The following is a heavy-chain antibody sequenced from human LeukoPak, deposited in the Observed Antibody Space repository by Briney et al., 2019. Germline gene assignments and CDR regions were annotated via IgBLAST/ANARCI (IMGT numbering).Heavy chain of an antibody. CDR2: IRSSSSYI. CDR3: ARVSYDILSGYSYIDY. CDR1: GFTFSSYS. V-gene: IGHV3-21*01. D-gene: IGHD3-9*01. J-gene: IGHJ4*02. Sequence: GGSLRLSCAASGFTFSSYSMNWVRQAPGKGLEWVSSIRSSSSYIYYADSVKGRFTISRDNAKNSLYLQMNSLRAEDTAVYYCARVSYDILSGYSYIDYWGQGTLVTVSS.